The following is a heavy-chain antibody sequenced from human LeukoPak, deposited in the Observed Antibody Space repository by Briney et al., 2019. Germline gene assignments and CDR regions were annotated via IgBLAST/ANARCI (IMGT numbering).Heavy chain of an antibody. V-gene: IGHV3-21*01. CDR3: AREYGGNSLDK. CDR2: VGLTGGSI. D-gene: IGHD4-23*01. CDR1: GFTFTNYA. J-gene: IGHJ4*02. Sequence: GGSLRLSCTASGFTFTNYAMSWVRQSPGKGLEWISSVGLTGGSIYYADSIKGRFTISRDNANNSVFLHMNSMRAEDTGVYYCAREYGGNSLDKWGQGVLVTVSS.